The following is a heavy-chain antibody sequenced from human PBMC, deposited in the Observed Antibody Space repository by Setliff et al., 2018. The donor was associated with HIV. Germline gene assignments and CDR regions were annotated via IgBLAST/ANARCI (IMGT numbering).Heavy chain of an antibody. J-gene: IGHJ3*01. CDR2: VNHSGHT. Sequence: SETLSLTCVVYGESFSDYYWSWIRQAPGKGLEWIGEVNHSGHTKYHPSLKSRLTVSVNPSKKQFSMKLTSVTAADTAVYYCARRETQLWDDPFDVWGQGTMVTVSS. V-gene: IGHV4-34*01. CDR1: GESFSDYY. D-gene: IGHD1-26*01. CDR3: ARRETQLWDDPFDV.